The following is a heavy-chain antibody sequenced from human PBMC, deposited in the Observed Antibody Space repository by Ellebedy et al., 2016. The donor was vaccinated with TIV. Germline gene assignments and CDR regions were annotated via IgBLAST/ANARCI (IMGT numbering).Heavy chain of an antibody. Sequence: PGGSLRLSCAASGFTFSNYAMSWVRQAPGKGLEWVSGISGSGGSTYYADAVKGRFTISRDNSKKTLYLQMNSLRAEDTAVYYCAKRYGEPFDYWGQGTLVTVSS. V-gene: IGHV3-23*01. CDR1: GFTFSNYA. CDR2: ISGSGGST. CDR3: AKRYGEPFDY. J-gene: IGHJ4*02. D-gene: IGHD4-17*01.